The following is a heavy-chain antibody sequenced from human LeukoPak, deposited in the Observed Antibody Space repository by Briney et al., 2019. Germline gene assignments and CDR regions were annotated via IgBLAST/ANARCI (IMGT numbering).Heavy chain of an antibody. V-gene: IGHV3-21*01. CDR2: ISSSSSYI. Sequence: GGSLRLSCAASGFTFSSYSMNWVRQAPGKGLEWVSSISSSSSYIYYADSVKGRFTISRDNAKNSLYLQMNSLRAEDTAVYYCARDRPAGYCSSTSCSPYGMDVWGQGTTVTVSS. CDR3: ARDRPAGYCSSTSCSPYGMDV. J-gene: IGHJ6*02. CDR1: GFTFSSYS. D-gene: IGHD2-2*01.